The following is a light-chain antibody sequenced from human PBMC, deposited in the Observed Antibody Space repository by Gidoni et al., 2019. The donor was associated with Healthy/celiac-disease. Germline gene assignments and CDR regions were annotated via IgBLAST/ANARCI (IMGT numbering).Light chain of an antibody. CDR1: SSDVCGYNY. CDR2: DVS. J-gene: IGLJ3*02. CDR3: CSYAGSYTLV. V-gene: IGLV2-11*01. Sequence: QPPPTKPRSASASTGRPVTIPCTGTSSDVCGYNYVSWYQQHPGKAPKLMIYDVSKRPSGVPDRFSGSKSGNTASLTISGLQAEDEADYYCCSYAGSYTLVFGGGTKLTVL.